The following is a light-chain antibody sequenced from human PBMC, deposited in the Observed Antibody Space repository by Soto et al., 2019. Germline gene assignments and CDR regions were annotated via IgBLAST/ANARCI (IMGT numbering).Light chain of an antibody. CDR1: QSISSD. J-gene: IGKJ2*01. V-gene: IGKV3-15*01. Sequence: EIVMTQSPATLSVSPGERATLSCRASQSISSDLAWYQQKPGQAPRLLIYGASTRATDIPARISGSGSGTDFTITISSLQSEDFAVYYWQQYNKWPPQYTFGQGTKLEI. CDR2: GAS. CDR3: QQYNKWPPQYT.